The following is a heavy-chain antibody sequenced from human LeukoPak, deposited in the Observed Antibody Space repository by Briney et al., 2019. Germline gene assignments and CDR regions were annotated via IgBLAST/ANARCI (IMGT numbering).Heavy chain of an antibody. D-gene: IGHD2-8*01. CDR1: GGSFSGYY. V-gene: IGHV4-34*01. Sequence: PSETLSLTCAVYGGSFSGYYWSWIRQPPGKGLEWIGEINHSGSTNYNPSLKSRVTISVDTSKNQFSLKLSSVTAADTAVYYCARVYGSIQGAFDIWGQGTMVTVSS. J-gene: IGHJ3*02. CDR2: INHSGST. CDR3: ARVYGSIQGAFDI.